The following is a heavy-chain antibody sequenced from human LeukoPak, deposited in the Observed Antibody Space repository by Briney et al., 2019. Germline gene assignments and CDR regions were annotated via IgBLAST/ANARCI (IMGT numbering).Heavy chain of an antibody. CDR1: GGSISGTSYY. Sequence: SETLSLTCTVSGGSISGTSYYWGWIRQPPGKGLEWIGSIYYSGSTYYNPPLKRRVTISVDTSKYQFTLKMASVIAASRAGDHCVSGGGWLPDYWSQATLVTVSS. D-gene: IGHD5-24*01. V-gene: IGHV4-39*06. J-gene: IGHJ4*02. CDR3: VSGGGWLPDY. CDR2: IYYSGST.